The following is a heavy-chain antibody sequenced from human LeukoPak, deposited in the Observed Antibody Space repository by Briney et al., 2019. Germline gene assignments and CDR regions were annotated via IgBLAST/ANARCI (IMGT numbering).Heavy chain of an antibody. J-gene: IGHJ3*02. CDR1: GFTFSSYW. D-gene: IGHD3-16*02. Sequence: PGGSLRLSCAASGFTFSSYWMTWVRQAPGKGLEWVSYISSSGTTIYYADSVKGRFTISRDNAKNSLYLQMNSLRAEDTAVYYCARDLIVSFDASDIWGQGTMVIVS. CDR2: ISSSGTTI. V-gene: IGHV3-48*04. CDR3: ARDLIVSFDASDI.